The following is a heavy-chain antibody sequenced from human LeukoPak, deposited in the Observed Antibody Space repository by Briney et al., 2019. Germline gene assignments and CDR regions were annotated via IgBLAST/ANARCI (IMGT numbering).Heavy chain of an antibody. V-gene: IGHV4-59*12. J-gene: IGHJ5*02. CDR3: ARGPLTVTRGFDP. Sequence: SETLSLTCTVSGGSISSYYWSWIRQPPGKGLEWIGEINHSGSTNYNPSLKSRVTISVDTSKNQFSLKLSSVTAADTAVYYCARGPLTVTRGFDPWGQGTLVTVSS. CDR2: INHSGST. D-gene: IGHD4-17*01. CDR1: GGSISSYY.